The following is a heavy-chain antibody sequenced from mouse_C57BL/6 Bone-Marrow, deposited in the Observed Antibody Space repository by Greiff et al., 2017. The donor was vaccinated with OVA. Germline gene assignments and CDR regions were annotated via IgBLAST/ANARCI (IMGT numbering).Heavy chain of an antibody. Sequence: EVMLVESGGGLVQPGGSLSLSCAASGFTFTDYYMSWVRQPPGQALEWLGFIRNKANGYTTEYSASVKGRFTISRDNAQSIIYRQMNALRAEVSATYYGARYAMDYWGQGTSVTVSS. CDR3: ARYAMDY. CDR2: IRNKANGYTT. J-gene: IGHJ4*01. CDR1: GFTFTDYY. V-gene: IGHV7-3*01.